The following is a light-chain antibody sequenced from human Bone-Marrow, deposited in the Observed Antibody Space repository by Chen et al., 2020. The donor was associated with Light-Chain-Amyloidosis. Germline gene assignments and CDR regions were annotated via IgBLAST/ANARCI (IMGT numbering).Light chain of an antibody. Sequence: SYVLTQPSSVSVAPGQTATIACGGNNIGSTSVHWYQQTPGQAPLLVVYDDRDGPSGIPERLSGSNSGNTATLTISRVEAGDEADYYCQVWDRSSDRPVFGGGTKLTVL. CDR1: NIGSTS. V-gene: IGLV3-21*02. CDR2: DDR. CDR3: QVWDRSSDRPV. J-gene: IGLJ3*02.